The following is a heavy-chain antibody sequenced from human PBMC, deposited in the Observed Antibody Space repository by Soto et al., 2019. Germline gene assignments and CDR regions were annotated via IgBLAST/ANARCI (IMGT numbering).Heavy chain of an antibody. D-gene: IGHD2-15*01. J-gene: IGHJ4*02. Sequence: QVQLVQSGAEVKKPGASVKVYCKASGYTFTSYYIHWVRQAPGQGLAWMGIINPSGGSTSYAQKFQGRVTMTRDTSTSTVYMELSSLRSEDTAVYYCARDKGLLPTTPGRPDYWVQGTLVTVSS. CDR3: ARDKGLLPTTPGRPDY. CDR2: INPSGGST. V-gene: IGHV1-46*01. CDR1: GYTFTSYY.